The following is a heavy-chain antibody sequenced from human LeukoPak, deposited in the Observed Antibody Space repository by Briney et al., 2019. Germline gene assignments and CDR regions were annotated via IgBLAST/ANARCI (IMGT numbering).Heavy chain of an antibody. CDR1: GYTFTSYG. CDR2: ISTYNGNT. CDR3: AILPVGVYRSAVDY. D-gene: IGHD6-25*01. J-gene: IGHJ4*02. Sequence: AAVTVSLKCSGYTFTSYGISWVRQPPAQGLEWVGCISTYNGNTNYAQKIQRRVTITPDTSTSTAYMELRRPRSDETAGYCCAILPVGVYRSAVDYWGQGTLVTASS. V-gene: IGHV1-18*01.